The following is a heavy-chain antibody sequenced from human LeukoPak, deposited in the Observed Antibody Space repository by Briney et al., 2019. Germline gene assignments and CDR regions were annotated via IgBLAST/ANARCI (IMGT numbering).Heavy chain of an antibody. CDR2: ISAYNGNT. CDR3: ARDRPPRWAVADPGYYYYGMDV. V-gene: IGHV1-18*01. Sequence: GASVTVSCKASGYTFTSYGISWVRQAPGQGLEWMGWISAYNGNTNYAQKLQGRVTMTTDTSTSTAYMEPRSLRSDDTAVYYCARDRPPRWAVADPGYYYYGMDVWGQGTTVTVSS. CDR1: GYTFTSYG. J-gene: IGHJ6*02. D-gene: IGHD6-19*01.